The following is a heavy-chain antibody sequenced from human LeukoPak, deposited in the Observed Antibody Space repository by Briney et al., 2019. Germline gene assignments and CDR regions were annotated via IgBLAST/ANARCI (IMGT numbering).Heavy chain of an antibody. V-gene: IGHV4-59*01. J-gene: IGHJ4*02. Sequence: PSETLSLTCTVSGGSINNYYWSWIRQPPGKGLEWIGYIYYSGSTNYNPSLKSRVTISVDTSKNQFSLKLSSVTAADTAVYYCAREAHMRFDYWGQGTLVTVSS. D-gene: IGHD2-2*01. CDR1: GGSINNYY. CDR2: IYYSGST. CDR3: AREAHMRFDY.